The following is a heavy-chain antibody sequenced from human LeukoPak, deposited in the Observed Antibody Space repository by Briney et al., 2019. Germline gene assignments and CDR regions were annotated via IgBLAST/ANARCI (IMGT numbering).Heavy chain of an antibody. CDR3: ARRAGAYSHPYDY. D-gene: IGHD4/OR15-4a*01. CDR1: GYTFTGYW. V-gene: IGHV1-46*01. J-gene: IGHJ4*02. Sequence: GASVKVSCKAFGYTFTGYWMHWVRQAPGQGLEWMGIINPSGGSTSYAQKFQGRVTMTRDMSTSTVYMELSSLRSEDTAVYYCARRAGAYSHPYDYWGQGTLVTVSP. CDR2: INPSGGST.